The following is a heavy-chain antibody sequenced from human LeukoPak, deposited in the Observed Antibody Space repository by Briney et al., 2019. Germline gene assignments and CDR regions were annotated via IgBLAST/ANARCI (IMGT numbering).Heavy chain of an antibody. CDR3: AKDQSSGWPHYYYYGMDV. D-gene: IGHD6-19*01. CDR2: ISGSGYST. V-gene: IGHV3-23*01. Sequence: GGSLRLSCAASGFTFTDYAMSWVRQAPGKGLEWVSAISGSGYSTYFADSVKGRFTISRDNSKSTLYLQMNSLRAEDTAVYYCAKDQSSGWPHYYYYGMDVWGQGTTVTVSS. CDR1: GFTFTDYA. J-gene: IGHJ6*02.